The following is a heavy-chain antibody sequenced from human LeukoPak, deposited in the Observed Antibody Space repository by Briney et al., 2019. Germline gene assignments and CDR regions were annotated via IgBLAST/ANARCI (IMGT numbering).Heavy chain of an antibody. CDR2: SSGSGGAT. Sequence: PGGSLRLSCAASGFTFCNYAMSWVRQATGKGPEGVSSSSGSGGATYYADSVKGRFTISRDNSRNTLFLQMNSLRAEDTAVYYCAKDRPNYYADNGHYYRRNGDYWGQGTLVTVSS. D-gene: IGHD3-22*01. J-gene: IGHJ4*02. CDR3: AKDRPNYYADNGHYYRRNGDY. V-gene: IGHV3-23*01. CDR1: GFTFCNYA.